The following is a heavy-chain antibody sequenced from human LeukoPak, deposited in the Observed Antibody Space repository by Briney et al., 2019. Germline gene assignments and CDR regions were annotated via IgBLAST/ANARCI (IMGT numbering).Heavy chain of an antibody. CDR1: GGTFSSYA. D-gene: IGHD3-3*01. CDR2: IIPIFGTA. J-gene: IGHJ4*02. Sequence: AASVKVSCKASGGTFSSYAISWVRQAPGQGLEWMGGIIPIFGTANYAQKFQGRVTITADESTSTAYMELSSLRSEDTAVYYCASVRFLEWSTSDKWYFDYWGQGTLVTVSS. V-gene: IGHV1-69*13. CDR3: ASVRFLEWSTSDKWYFDY.